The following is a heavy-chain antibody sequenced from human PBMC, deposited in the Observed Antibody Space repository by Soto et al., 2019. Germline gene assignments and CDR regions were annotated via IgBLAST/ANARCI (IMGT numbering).Heavy chain of an antibody. CDR3: VQTTGWPGFDF. V-gene: IGHV3-53*01. J-gene: IGHJ4*02. D-gene: IGHD6-19*01. CDR1: GFAVSSKY. Sequence: EVQLVESGGGLIQPGGSLRLSCAASGFAVSSKYMTWVSQAPGKGLEWVSVIYGGGTTYYADSVKGRFTISRDTSKNTVYLQMNSLRAEDTAVYYCVQTTGWPGFDFWGQGTLVTVSS. CDR2: IYGGGTT.